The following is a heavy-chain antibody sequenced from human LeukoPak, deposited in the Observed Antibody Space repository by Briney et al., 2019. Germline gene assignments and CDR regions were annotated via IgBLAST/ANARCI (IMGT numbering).Heavy chain of an antibody. CDR1: ENTFTNYY. D-gene: IGHD3-22*01. Sequence: ASVKVSCKASENTFTNYYMHWVRQAPRQGLEWLGLINPNGGRTSYAQNFQGRVTMTRDTSTTTVYLELSSLRSEDTAVYYCAGDAYDSSGYPDYYYYMDVWGKGTTVTVSS. CDR2: INPNGGRT. CDR3: AGDAYDSSGYPDYYYYMDV. V-gene: IGHV1-46*01. J-gene: IGHJ6*03.